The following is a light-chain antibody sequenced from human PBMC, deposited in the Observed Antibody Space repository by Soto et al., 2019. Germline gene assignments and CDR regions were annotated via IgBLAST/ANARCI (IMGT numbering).Light chain of an antibody. J-gene: IGKJ1*01. CDR1: QSVLYSCNNKNY. CDR3: QQDYSTPWT. CDR2: WAS. V-gene: IGKV4-1*01. Sequence: DIVMTQSPDSLAVSLGERATINCKSSQSVLYSCNNKNYSSWYQQKPGQPPKLLIYWASTRESGVPDRFRSSGSVTDITLTISSLHAEYVAVYYWQQDYSTPWTFGQGTKVEIK.